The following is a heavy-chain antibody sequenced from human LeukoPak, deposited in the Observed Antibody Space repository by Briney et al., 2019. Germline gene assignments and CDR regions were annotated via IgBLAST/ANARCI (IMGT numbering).Heavy chain of an antibody. V-gene: IGHV3-9*01. CDR1: GFTFHNFA. J-gene: IGHJ6*02. D-gene: IGHD1-14*01. CDR2: ISWNRGAV. CDR3: AKDLYAEPYGVDV. Sequence: GGSLRLSCEAFGFTFHNFAMHWVRQAPGKGLEWVSGISWNRGAVDYADSVKGRFTISRDNGKSSLYLQMNSLRADDTALYYCAKDLYAEPYGVDVWGQGTTVTVSS.